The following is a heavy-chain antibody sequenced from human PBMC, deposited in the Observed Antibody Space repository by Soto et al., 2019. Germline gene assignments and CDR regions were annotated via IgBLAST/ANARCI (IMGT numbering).Heavy chain of an antibody. CDR2: MNPNSGNT. CDR3: VRDKTFITNWFDP. D-gene: IGHD3-16*01. V-gene: IGHV1-8*01. J-gene: IGHJ5*02. CDR1: GYTFTSYD. Sequence: ASVKVSCKASGYTFTSYDINWVRQATGQGLEWMGWMNPNSGNTGYAQKLQGRVTMTRNTSISTAYMELRSLRSDDTAVYYCVRDKTFITNWFDPWGQGTLVTVSS.